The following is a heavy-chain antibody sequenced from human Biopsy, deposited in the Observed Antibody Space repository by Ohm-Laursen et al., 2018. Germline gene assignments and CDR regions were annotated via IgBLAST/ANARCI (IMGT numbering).Heavy chain of an antibody. CDR2: IHYSVRT. J-gene: IGHJ6*02. CDR1: GDSVTKYY. Sequence: PSQTLSLTCTVSGDSVTKYYWSWIRQPPGKGPEWIGHIHYSVRTNYNPSLQSRVSISVDTSRNQVSLTLSSGTAADTAVYYCARDSGILNYGNFKYYHYYGMDVWGQGTKVTVSS. CDR3: ARDSGILNYGNFKYYHYYGMDV. V-gene: IGHV4-59*02. D-gene: IGHD4-11*01.